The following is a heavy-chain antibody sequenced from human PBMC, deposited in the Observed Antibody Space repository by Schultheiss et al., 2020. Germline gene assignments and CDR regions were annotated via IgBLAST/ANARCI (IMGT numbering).Heavy chain of an antibody. CDR2: IYYSGST. J-gene: IGHJ4*02. V-gene: IGHV4-61*08. D-gene: IGHD6-19*01. Sequence: SETLSLTCTVSGGSISSGDYYWSWIRQPPGKGLEWIGEIYYSGSTNYNPSLKSRVTISVDTSKNQFSLKLSSVTAADTAVYYCAKLSGWYYFDYWGQGTLVTVSS. CDR3: AKLSGWYYFDY. CDR1: GGSISSGDYY.